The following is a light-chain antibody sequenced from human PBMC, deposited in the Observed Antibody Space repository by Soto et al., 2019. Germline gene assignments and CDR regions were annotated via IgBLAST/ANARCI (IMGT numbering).Light chain of an antibody. CDR1: QDIKSW. J-gene: IGKJ4*01. CDR3: QQADTFPLT. Sequence: DIQMTQSPSSVSASVGDRVTITCRASQDIKSWLAWYQQKPGKAPKLLIDAASSLQTGVPSRFAGSGSGADYTLTISSLPPEDFASYYCQQADTFPLTFGGGTKVEIK. CDR2: AAS. V-gene: IGKV1-12*01.